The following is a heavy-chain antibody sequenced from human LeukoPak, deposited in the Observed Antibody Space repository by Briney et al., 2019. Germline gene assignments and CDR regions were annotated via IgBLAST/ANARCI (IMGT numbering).Heavy chain of an antibody. Sequence: GGSLRLSCAASGFTFSSYAMSWVRQAPGKGLEWVANIKQDGSVKYYVDSVKGRFTISGDNAKNSLYLQMDSPRAEDTAVYCCARIGYSSSSFDYWGKGTLVTVSS. CDR3: ARIGYSSSSFDY. D-gene: IGHD6-6*01. J-gene: IGHJ4*02. V-gene: IGHV3-7*01. CDR1: GFTFSSYA. CDR2: IKQDGSVK.